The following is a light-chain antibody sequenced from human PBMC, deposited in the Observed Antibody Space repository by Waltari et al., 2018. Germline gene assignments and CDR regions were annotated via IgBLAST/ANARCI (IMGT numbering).Light chain of an antibody. Sequence: QSALTQPASVSASPGQSITISCTGTSRDVGGHNYVSWYQQHPGKAPKLMIYDVTYRPSGVSKRFSGSQSGNTASLTISGLQAEDEADYYCSSYTSSSTQYVFGSGTKVTVL. V-gene: IGLV2-14*03. CDR3: SSYTSSSTQYV. CDR2: DVT. CDR1: SRDVGGHNY. J-gene: IGLJ1*01.